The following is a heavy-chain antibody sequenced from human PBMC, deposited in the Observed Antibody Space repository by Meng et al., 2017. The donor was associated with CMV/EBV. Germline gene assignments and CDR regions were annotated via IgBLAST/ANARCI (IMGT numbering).Heavy chain of an antibody. Sequence: LTGAASGFTFSSYAMHWVRQAPGKGLEWVAVISYDGSNKYYADSVKGRFTISRDNSKNTLYLQMNSLRAEDTAVYYCARAVRVYCSSTSCYIDYWGQGTLVTVSS. J-gene: IGHJ4*02. V-gene: IGHV3-30-3*01. CDR3: ARAVRVYCSSTSCYIDY. CDR1: GFTFSSYA. CDR2: ISYDGSNK. D-gene: IGHD2-2*01.